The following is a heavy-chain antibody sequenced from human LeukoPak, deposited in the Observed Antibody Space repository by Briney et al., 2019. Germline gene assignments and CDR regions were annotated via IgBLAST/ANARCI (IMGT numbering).Heavy chain of an antibody. D-gene: IGHD5-24*01. J-gene: IGHJ6*02. V-gene: IGHV3-53*01. CDR3: ARDQRGEMATISSRYYGMDV. Sequence: GGSLRLSCAASEFTFSNYVMNWVRQAPGKGLEWVSVIYSGGSTYYADSVKGRFTISRDNSKNTLYLQMNSLRAEDTAVYYCARDQRGEMATISSRYYGMDVWGQGTTVTVSS. CDR2: IYSGGST. CDR1: EFTFSNYV.